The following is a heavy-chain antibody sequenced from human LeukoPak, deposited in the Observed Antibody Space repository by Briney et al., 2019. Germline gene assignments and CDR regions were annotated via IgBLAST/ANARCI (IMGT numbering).Heavy chain of an antibody. Sequence: GGSLRLSCAASGFTFSSYWMSWVRQAPGKGLEWVANIKQDGSEKYYVDSVKGRFTISRDNAKNSLYLQMNSLRAEDTAVYYCAKDWRRGYYDSSGPDYWGQGTLVTVSS. D-gene: IGHD3-22*01. CDR1: GFTFSSYW. V-gene: IGHV3-7*03. J-gene: IGHJ4*02. CDR3: AKDWRRGYYDSSGPDY. CDR2: IKQDGSEK.